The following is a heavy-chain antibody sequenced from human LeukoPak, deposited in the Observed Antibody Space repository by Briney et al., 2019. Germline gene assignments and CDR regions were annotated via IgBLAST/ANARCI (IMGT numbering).Heavy chain of an antibody. CDR2: IGTDKSDT. J-gene: IGHJ3*02. Sequence: WASVKVSCKASGYTLSTQGIGWLRQAPGQGLEWMGWIGTDKSDTNYAQKFQGRVTMTTDTSTSTVYMELGSLRSDDTAVYYCARTYYYDYSTSAFDIWGQGTMVTVSS. V-gene: IGHV1-18*01. CDR3: ARTYYYDYSTSAFDI. D-gene: IGHD3-22*01. CDR1: GYTLSTQG.